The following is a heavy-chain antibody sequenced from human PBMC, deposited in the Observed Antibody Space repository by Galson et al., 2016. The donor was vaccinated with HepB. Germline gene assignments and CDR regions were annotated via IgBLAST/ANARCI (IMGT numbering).Heavy chain of an antibody. CDR1: GFTFSSHD. CDR3: ARSSSCSTINCFLPFDS. CDR2: IGTAGDT. J-gene: IGHJ4*02. D-gene: IGHD2-2*01. Sequence: SLRLSCAASGFTFSSHDVHWVRQATGKGLEWVSGIGTAGDTYYPDSVKGRFTISRDNSKNTLYLQMNSLRAEDTSMYYCARSSSCSTINCFLPFDSWGLGTLVTVSS. V-gene: IGHV3-13*01.